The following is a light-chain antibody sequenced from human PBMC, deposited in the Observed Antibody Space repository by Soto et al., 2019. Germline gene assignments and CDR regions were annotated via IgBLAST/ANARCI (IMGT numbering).Light chain of an antibody. V-gene: IGKV3-15*01. CDR1: QSVDSSY. Sequence: IVLTQSPGILSLSPGERATLSCRASQSVDSSYLAWYQQKSGQAPRLLIYGISTRATGIPARFSGSGSGTEFSLTISSLQSEDFAVYYCQQYSKWPITFGQGTRLEIK. J-gene: IGKJ5*01. CDR2: GIS. CDR3: QQYSKWPIT.